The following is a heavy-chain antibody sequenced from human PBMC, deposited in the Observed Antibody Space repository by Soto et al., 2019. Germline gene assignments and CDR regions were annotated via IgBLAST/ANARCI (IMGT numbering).Heavy chain of an antibody. D-gene: IGHD5-12*01. CDR2: TYYRSKWYN. V-gene: IGHV6-1*01. Sequence: SQTLSLTCAISGDSVSSNSAAWNWIRQSPSRGLEWLGRTYYRSKWYNDYAVSVKSRITINPDTSKNQFPLQLNSVTPEDAAVYYCAREVRYSGYDHYYYYGMDVWGQGTTVTVSS. J-gene: IGHJ6*02. CDR1: GDSVSSNSAA. CDR3: AREVRYSGYDHYYYYGMDV.